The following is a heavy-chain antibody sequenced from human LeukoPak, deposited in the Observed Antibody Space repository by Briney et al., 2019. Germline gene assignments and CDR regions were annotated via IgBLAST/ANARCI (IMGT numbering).Heavy chain of an antibody. Sequence: GGSLRLSCAASGFTFSDYYMSWIRQAPGKGLEWVSYISSGSTIYYADSVKGRFTISRDNAKNSLYLQMNSLRAEDTAVYYCAKGIGEVRPHFGFDYWGQGTLVTVSS. V-gene: IGHV3-11*01. CDR2: ISSGSTI. CDR1: GFTFSDYY. CDR3: AKGIGEVRPHFGFDY. D-gene: IGHD3-10*01. J-gene: IGHJ4*02.